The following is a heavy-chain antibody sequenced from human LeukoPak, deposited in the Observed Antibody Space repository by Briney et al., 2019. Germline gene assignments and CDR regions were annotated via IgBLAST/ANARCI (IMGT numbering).Heavy chain of an antibody. J-gene: IGHJ4*02. CDR1: GFPFLDYY. D-gene: IGHD3-9*01. CDR3: ARVIYDILTGYYTDY. CDR2: ISSSGSTI. V-gene: IGHV3-11*01. Sequence: GGSLLLSCASSGFPFLDYYMSWIRQAPGKGLEWVSYISSSGSTIYYADSVKGRFTISRDNAKNSLYLQMNSLRAEDTAVYYCARVIYDILTGYYTDYWGQGTLVTVSS.